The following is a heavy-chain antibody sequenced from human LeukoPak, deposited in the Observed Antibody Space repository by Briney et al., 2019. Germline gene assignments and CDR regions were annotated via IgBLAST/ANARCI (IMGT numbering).Heavy chain of an antibody. J-gene: IGHJ5*02. CDR3: ARDLDYGDLGGWFDP. V-gene: IGHV1-2*02. D-gene: IGHD4-17*01. Sequence: ASVKVSCKASGYTFTGYYMHWVRRAPGQGLEWMGWINPNSGGTNYAQKFQGRVTMTRDTSISTAYMELSRLRSDDTAVYYCARDLDYGDLGGWFDPWGQGTLVTVSS. CDR1: GYTFTGYY. CDR2: INPNSGGT.